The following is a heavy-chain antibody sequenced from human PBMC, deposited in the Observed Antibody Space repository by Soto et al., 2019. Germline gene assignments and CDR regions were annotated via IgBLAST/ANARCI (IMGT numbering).Heavy chain of an antibody. CDR1: GFTFSSYW. Sequence: EVQLVESGGGLVQPGGSLRLSCAASGFTFSSYWMHWVRQDPERGLIWVSRINSDGTTTTYAASAKGRFTISRDNAKATVYLQMNSLRVEDTAVYYCARGVVGAADGAIGYWGQGTLVTVSS. J-gene: IGHJ4*02. CDR3: ARGVVGAADGAIGY. CDR2: INSDGTTT. D-gene: IGHD2-15*01. V-gene: IGHV3-74*01.